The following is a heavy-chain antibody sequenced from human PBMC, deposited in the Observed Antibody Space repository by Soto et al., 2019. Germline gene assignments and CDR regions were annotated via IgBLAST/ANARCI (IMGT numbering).Heavy chain of an antibody. CDR3: AHSGTIFGVVIPEDAEYYQH. D-gene: IGHD3-3*01. Sequence: QITLKESGPTLVKHTQTLTLTCTFSGFSLSTSGVGVGWIRQPPGKALEWLALIYWDDDKRYSPSLKSRLTITKDTYKNQVVLTMTNMDPVDTATYYCAHSGTIFGVVIPEDAEYYQHRGQGTLVTVSS. CDR2: IYWDDDK. J-gene: IGHJ1*01. CDR1: GFSLSTSGVG. V-gene: IGHV2-5*02.